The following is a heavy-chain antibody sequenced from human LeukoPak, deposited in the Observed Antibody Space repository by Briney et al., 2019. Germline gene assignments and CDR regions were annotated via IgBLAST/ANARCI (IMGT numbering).Heavy chain of an antibody. J-gene: IGHJ6*03. V-gene: IGHV4-39*07. CDR2: FYHSGLT. CDR3: ARDQCSSTSCYPLYMDV. CDR1: GGSISSSSYY. D-gene: IGHD2-2*01. Sequence: SETLSLTCTVSGGSISSSSYYWGWIRQPPGKGLEWIGNFYHSGLTYYNPSLKSLVTISVDTSKNQFSLKLSSVTAADTAVYYCARDQCSSTSCYPLYMDVWGKGTTVTVSS.